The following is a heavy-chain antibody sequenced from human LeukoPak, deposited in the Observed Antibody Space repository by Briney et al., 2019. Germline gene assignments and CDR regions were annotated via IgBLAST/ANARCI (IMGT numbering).Heavy chain of an antibody. Sequence: ASVKVSCKASGYTFTGYYMHWVRQAPGQGLEWMGWINPNSGGTNYAQKFQGRGTMTRDTSISTAYMELSRLRSDDTAVYYCARDFRSRYSSSWYYFDYWGQGTLVTVSS. CDR2: INPNSGGT. D-gene: IGHD6-13*01. CDR3: ARDFRSRYSSSWYYFDY. V-gene: IGHV1-2*02. J-gene: IGHJ4*02. CDR1: GYTFTGYY.